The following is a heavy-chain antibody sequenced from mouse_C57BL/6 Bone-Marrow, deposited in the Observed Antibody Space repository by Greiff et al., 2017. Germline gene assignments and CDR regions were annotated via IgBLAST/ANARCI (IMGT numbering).Heavy chain of an antibody. Sequence: VQLQQSGPELVKPGASVKISCKASGYAFSSSWMNWVKQRPGKGLEWIGRIYPGDGDTNYNGKFKGKATLTADKSSSTAYMQLSSLTSEDSAVYFCARRSYYGSSYAMDYWGQGTSVTVSS. CDR1: GYAFSSSW. D-gene: IGHD1-1*01. V-gene: IGHV1-82*01. CDR3: ARRSYYGSSYAMDY. J-gene: IGHJ4*01. CDR2: IYPGDGDT.